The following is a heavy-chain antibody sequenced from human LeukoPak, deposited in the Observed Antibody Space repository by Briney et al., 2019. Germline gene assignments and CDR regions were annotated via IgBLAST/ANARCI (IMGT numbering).Heavy chain of an antibody. CDR3: ARDRAYGALSWGNWFDP. V-gene: IGHV4-59*01. CDR1: GGSISSYY. J-gene: IGHJ5*02. CDR2: IYYSGST. Sequence: SETLSLTCTVSGGSISSYYWSWIRQPPGKGLEWIGYIYYSGSTNYNPSLKSRVTISVDTSKNQFSLKLSSVTAADTAVYYCARDRAYGALSWGNWFDPWGQGTLVTVSS. D-gene: IGHD4-17*01.